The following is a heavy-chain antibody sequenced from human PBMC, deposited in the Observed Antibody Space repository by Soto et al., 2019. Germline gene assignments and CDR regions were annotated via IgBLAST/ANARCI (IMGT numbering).Heavy chain of an antibody. V-gene: IGHV3-11*01. CDR3: ARDRWNLIRSPPGE. Sequence: NPGGSLRLSCAASGFTFSDYYMSWIRQAPGKGLEWVSYISSSGSTIYYADSVKGRFTISRDNAKNSLYLQMNSLRAEDTAVYYCARDRWNLIRSPPGEWGQGTLVTVSS. J-gene: IGHJ4*02. CDR2: ISSSGSTI. CDR1: GFTFSDYY. D-gene: IGHD1-1*01.